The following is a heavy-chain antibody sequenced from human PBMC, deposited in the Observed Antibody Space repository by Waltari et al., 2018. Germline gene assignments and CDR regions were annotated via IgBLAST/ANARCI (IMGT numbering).Heavy chain of an antibody. V-gene: IGHV1-69*09. J-gene: IGHJ1*01. D-gene: IGHD2-2*02. CDR2: IIPILGIA. CDR1: GGTFSSYA. Sequence: QVQLVQSGAEVKKPGSSVKVSCKASGGTFSSYAISWVRQAPGQGLEWMGRIIPILGIANYAQKFQGRVTITADKSTSTAYMELSSLRSEDTAVYYCVAAIREEYFQHWGQGTLVTVSS. CDR3: VAAIREEYFQH.